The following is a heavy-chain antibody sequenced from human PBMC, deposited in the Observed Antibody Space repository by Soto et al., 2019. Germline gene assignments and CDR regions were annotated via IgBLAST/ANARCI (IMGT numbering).Heavy chain of an antibody. Sequence: GGSLRLSCAASGFTFDNYAMNWVRQAPGKGLEWVSGITGSGENTYYADSVKGRFTISRDNSKNTLYVQLNSLRVEDTAIYYCAKVSLVATPITDFYYYGMDGWGQGTMVSGPS. V-gene: IGHV3-23*01. J-gene: IGHJ6*02. CDR3: AKVSLVATPITDFYYYGMDG. CDR2: ITGSGENT. CDR1: GFTFDNYA. D-gene: IGHD2-15*01.